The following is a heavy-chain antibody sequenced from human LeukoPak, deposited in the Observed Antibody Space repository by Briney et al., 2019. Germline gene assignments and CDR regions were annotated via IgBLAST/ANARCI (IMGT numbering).Heavy chain of an antibody. CDR1: GYSFTSYW. J-gene: IGHJ6*02. CDR3: ARLPVYNWNRNNYYYGMDV. Sequence: GESLKISCKGSGYSFTSYWISWVRQMPGKGLEWMGRIDPSDSYTNYSPSFQGHVTISADKSISTAYLQWSSLKASDTAVYYCARLPVYNWNRNNYYYGMDVWGQGTTVTVSS. D-gene: IGHD1-20*01. V-gene: IGHV5-10-1*01. CDR2: IDPSDSYT.